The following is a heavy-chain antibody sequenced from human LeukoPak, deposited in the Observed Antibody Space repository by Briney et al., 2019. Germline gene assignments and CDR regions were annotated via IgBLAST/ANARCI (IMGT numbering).Heavy chain of an antibody. CDR2: MNSHSGNT. D-gene: IGHD2-2*03. CDR3: ARGRHLGSGFDP. V-gene: IGHV1-8*01. CDR1: GYTFTSYD. Sequence: ASVKVSCKASGYTFTSYDINWVRQAPGQRLEWMGQMNSHSGNTDYAQKLQGRVTMTRNISTNIAYMEVSSLRSEDTALYYCARGRHLGSGFDPWGQGTLVTVPS. J-gene: IGHJ5*02.